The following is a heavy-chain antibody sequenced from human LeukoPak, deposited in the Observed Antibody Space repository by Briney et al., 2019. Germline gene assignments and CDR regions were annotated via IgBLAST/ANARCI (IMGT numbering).Heavy chain of an antibody. J-gene: IGHJ4*02. CDR2: ISGSGGST. CDR3: AKVWSRIRLWFDY. CDR1: GFTFSSYG. Sequence: GGSLRLSCAASGFTFSSYGMSWVRQAPGKGLEWVSAISGSGGSTYYADSVKGRFTISRDNSKNTLYLQMNSLRAEDTAVYYCAKVWSRIRLWFDYWGQGTLVTVSS. D-gene: IGHD5-18*01. V-gene: IGHV3-23*01.